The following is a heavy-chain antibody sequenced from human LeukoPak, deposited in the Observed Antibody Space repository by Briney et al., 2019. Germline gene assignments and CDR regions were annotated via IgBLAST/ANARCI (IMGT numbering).Heavy chain of an antibody. D-gene: IGHD6-19*01. V-gene: IGHV3-23*01. CDR3: AKIPGIAVAGMVWFDP. CDR1: GFTFSSYG. J-gene: IGHJ5*02. CDR2: ISGSGGST. Sequence: GGSLRLSCAASGFTFSSYGMSWVRQAPGKGLEWVSAISGSGGSTCYADSVKGRFTISRDNSKNTLYLQMNSLRAEDTAVYYCAKIPGIAVAGMVWFDPWGQGTLVTVSS.